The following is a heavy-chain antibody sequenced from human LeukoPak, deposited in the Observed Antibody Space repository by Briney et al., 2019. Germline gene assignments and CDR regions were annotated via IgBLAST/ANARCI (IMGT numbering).Heavy chain of an antibody. V-gene: IGHV4-39*01. CDR3: ARGSARPTYYYGTERGHWFDP. D-gene: IGHD3-10*01. J-gene: IGHJ5*02. Sequence: PSETLSLTCTVSGGSISSSSYYWGWIRQPPGKGLEWIGSIYYSGSTYCNPSLKSRVTISVDTSKNQFSLKLSSVTAADTAVYYCARGSARPTYYYGTERGHWFDPWGQGTLVTVSS. CDR2: IYYSGST. CDR1: GGSISSSSYY.